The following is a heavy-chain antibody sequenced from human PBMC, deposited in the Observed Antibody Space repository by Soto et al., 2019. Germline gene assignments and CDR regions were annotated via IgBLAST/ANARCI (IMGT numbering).Heavy chain of an antibody. V-gene: IGHV1-18*04. J-gene: IGHJ4*02. D-gene: IGHD1-26*01. CDR2: ISAYNGNT. CDR1: GYTFTSYG. CDR3: ARVKVGATSYFDY. Sequence: ASVKVSCKASGYTFTSYGISWVRQAPGQGLEWMGWISAYNGNTNYAQKLQGRVTMTRDTSTSTVYMELSSLRSEDTAVYYCARVKVGATSYFDYWGQGTLVTVSS.